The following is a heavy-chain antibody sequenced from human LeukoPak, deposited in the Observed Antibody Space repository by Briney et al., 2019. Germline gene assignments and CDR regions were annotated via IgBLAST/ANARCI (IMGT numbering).Heavy chain of an antibody. CDR2: ISAYNGNT. Sequence: GASVKVSCKASGYTFPSYGISWVRQAPGQGLEWMGWISAYNGNTNYAQKLQGRVTMTTDTSASTAYMELSSLRSEDTAVYYCARDGTAPVAFDIWGQGTMVTVSS. V-gene: IGHV1-18*01. CDR3: ARDGTAPVAFDI. D-gene: IGHD5-18*01. J-gene: IGHJ3*02. CDR1: GYTFPSYG.